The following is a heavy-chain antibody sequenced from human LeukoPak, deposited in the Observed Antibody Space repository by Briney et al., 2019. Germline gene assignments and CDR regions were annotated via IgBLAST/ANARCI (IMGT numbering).Heavy chain of an antibody. V-gene: IGHV1-2*02. CDR3: ARHPRIPRERRHHYYYMDV. CDR2: INPNSGGT. D-gene: IGHD1-1*01. Sequence: ASVKVSCKASGYTFTGYYMHWVRQAPGQGLEWMGWINPNSGGTNYAQKFQGRVTMTRDTSISTAYMELSRLRSDDTAVYYCARHPRIPRERRHHYYYMDVWGKGTTVTVSS. CDR1: GYTFTGYY. J-gene: IGHJ6*03.